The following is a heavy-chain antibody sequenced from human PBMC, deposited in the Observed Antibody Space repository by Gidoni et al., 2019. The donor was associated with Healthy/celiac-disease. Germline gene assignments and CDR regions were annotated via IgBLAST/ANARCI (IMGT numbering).Heavy chain of an antibody. V-gene: IGHV1-69*01. CDR3: ARGDIWFREAYYYGMDV. Sequence: QVQLVQSGAEVKKPGSSVTVSCKASGGTFSSYAISWVRQAPGQGLEWMGGIIPIFGTANYAQKFQGRVTITADESTSTAYMELSSLRSEDTAVYYCARGDIWFREAYYYGMDVWGQGTTVTVSS. D-gene: IGHD3-10*01. J-gene: IGHJ6*02. CDR1: GGTFSSYA. CDR2: IIPIFGTA.